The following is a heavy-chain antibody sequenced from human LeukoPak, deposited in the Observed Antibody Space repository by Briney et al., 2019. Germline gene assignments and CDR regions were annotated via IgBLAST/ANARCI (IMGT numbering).Heavy chain of an antibody. J-gene: IGHJ6*02. D-gene: IGHD5-18*01. Sequence: SVKVSCKASGYTFTSYGISWVRQAPGQGLEWMGGIIPIFGTANYAQKFQGRVTITADESTSTAYMELSSLRSEDTAVYYCARVLQRGYSYGYYYGVDVWGQGTTVTVSS. CDR3: ARVLQRGYSYGYYYGVDV. CDR1: GYTFTSYG. CDR2: IIPIFGTA. V-gene: IGHV1-69*13.